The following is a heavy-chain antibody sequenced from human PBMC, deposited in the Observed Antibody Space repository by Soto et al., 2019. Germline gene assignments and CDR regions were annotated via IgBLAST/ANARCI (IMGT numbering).Heavy chain of an antibody. D-gene: IGHD2-15*01. V-gene: IGHV3-13*01. CDR2: IGTAGDT. Sequence: PWGSLRLSFAASGFTFSSYDIHWVLPATGKGLEWVSAIGTAGDTYYPGSVKGRFTISRENAKNSLYLQMNSLRAEDTAVYYCARGTPGYYYGMEVWGQGTTVTVSS. CDR3: ARGTPGYYYGMEV. CDR1: GFTFSSYD. J-gene: IGHJ6*02.